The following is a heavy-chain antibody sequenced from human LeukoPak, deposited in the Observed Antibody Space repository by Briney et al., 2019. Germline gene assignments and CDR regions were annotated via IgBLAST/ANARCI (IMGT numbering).Heavy chain of an antibody. D-gene: IGHD3-16*02. J-gene: IGHJ4*02. V-gene: IGHV3-23*01. CDR2: ISGSGGST. CDR3: ARVPYDYVWGSYRPSYYFDY. CDR1: GFTFSSYA. Sequence: GGSLRLSCAASGFTFSSYAMSWVRQAPGKGLEWVSAISGSGGSTNYADSVKGRFTISRDNSKNTLYLQMNSLRAEDTAVYYCARVPYDYVWGSYRPSYYFDYWGQGTLVTVSS.